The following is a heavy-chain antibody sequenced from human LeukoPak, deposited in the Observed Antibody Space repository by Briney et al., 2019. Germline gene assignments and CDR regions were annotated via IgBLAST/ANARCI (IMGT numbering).Heavy chain of an antibody. CDR1: GFTFSSYG. J-gene: IGHJ4*02. Sequence: GRSLRLSCAASGFTFSSYGMHWVRQAPGKGLEWVSSISGSSSYIYYADSVKGRFTISRDNAKNSLYLQMNSLRAEDTAVYYCARDDTAVAGTELDYWGQGTLVTVSS. D-gene: IGHD6-19*01. CDR3: ARDDTAVAGTELDY. V-gene: IGHV3-21*01. CDR2: ISGSSSYI.